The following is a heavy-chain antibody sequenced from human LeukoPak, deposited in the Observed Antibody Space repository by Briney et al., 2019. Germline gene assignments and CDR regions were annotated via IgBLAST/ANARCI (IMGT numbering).Heavy chain of an antibody. CDR1: GFTFSDYY. V-gene: IGHV3-11*01. D-gene: IGHD2-15*01. J-gene: IGHJ4*02. CDR2: ISSSGSTI. Sequence: GGSLRLSCAASGFTFSDYYMSWIRQAPGKGLKWVSYISSSGSTIYYADSVKGRFTISRDNAKNSLYLQMNSLRAEDTAVYYCARESRYCSGGSCYYRERYFDYWGQGTLVTVSS. CDR3: ARESRYCSGGSCYYRERYFDY.